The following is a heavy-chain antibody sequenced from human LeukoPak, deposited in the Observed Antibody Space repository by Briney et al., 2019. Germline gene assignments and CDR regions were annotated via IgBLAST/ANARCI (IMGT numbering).Heavy chain of an antibody. Sequence: GGSLRLSCAASGFTVSSNYMSWVRQAPGMGLEWVSVVSTNGDVTFYADSVKGRFTISRDNSKNTLFSQMNSLRAEDTAVYYCAKLSLSGRSQSADYWGQGTLVTVSS. CDR1: GFTVSSNY. CDR3: AKLSLSGRSQSADY. V-gene: IGHV3-23*01. CDR2: VSTNGDVT. D-gene: IGHD3-10*01. J-gene: IGHJ4*02.